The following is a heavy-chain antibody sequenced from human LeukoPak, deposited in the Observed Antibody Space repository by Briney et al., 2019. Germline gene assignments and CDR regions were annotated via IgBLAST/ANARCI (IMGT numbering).Heavy chain of an antibody. D-gene: IGHD2-2*02. CDR1: NYSIRSHYY. CDR3: ARDPVVPATAIEF. CDR2: IHRSGSV. Sequence: SETLSLTCSVSNYSIRSHYYWVWLGQPPGKGLEWLGSIHRSGSVYYNDNPSLESRVAMSMDASNNQFSLRLTSLTAADTAVYYSARDPVVPATAIEFWGLGTLVTVSS. J-gene: IGHJ4*01. V-gene: IGHV4-38-2*02.